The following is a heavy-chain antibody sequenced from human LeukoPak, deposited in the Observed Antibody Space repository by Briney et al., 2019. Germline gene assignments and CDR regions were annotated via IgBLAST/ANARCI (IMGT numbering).Heavy chain of an antibody. V-gene: IGHV3-23*01. CDR1: GFTFSSYA. CDR2: ISGSGGST. Sequence: PGGSLRLSCAASGFTFSSYAMSWVRQAPGKGLEWVSAISGSGGSTYYADSVKGRFTISRDNSKNTLYLQMNSLRAEDTAVYYCARGRTVGSMVRGDHGKFDYWGQGTLVTVSS. D-gene: IGHD3-10*01. CDR3: ARGRTVGSMVRGDHGKFDY. J-gene: IGHJ4*02.